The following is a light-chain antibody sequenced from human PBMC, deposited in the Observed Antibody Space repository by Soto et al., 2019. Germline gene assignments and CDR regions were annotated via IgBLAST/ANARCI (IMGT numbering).Light chain of an antibody. J-gene: IGLJ2*01. CDR3: QSYDSSLSGSGV. Sequence: QSVLTQPPSVSGAPGQRVTISCTGSSSNIGAGYDVHWYQQLPGTAPKLLTYGNSNRPSGVPDRFSGSKSGTSASLAITGLQAEDEADYYCQSYDSSLSGSGVFGGGTKLTV. V-gene: IGLV1-40*01. CDR2: GNS. CDR1: SSNIGAGYD.